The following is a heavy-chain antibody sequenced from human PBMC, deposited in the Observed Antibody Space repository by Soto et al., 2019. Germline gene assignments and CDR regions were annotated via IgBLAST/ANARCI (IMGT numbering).Heavy chain of an antibody. V-gene: IGHV3-23*01. Sequence: GSLRLACAASGXTLSSYSMSWVRQAPGKGLEWVSAISGSGGSTYYADSVDGRFTISIDNSNNKLYLQMNSLRAHHTAVYYCAKDGGSYRVGYYFDYWGQGTLGTVSS. CDR1: GXTLSSYS. CDR2: ISGSGGST. D-gene: IGHD1-26*01. J-gene: IGHJ4*02. CDR3: AKDGGSYRVGYYFDY.